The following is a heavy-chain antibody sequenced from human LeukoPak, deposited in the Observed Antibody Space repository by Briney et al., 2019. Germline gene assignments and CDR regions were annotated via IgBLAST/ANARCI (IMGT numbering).Heavy chain of an antibody. CDR1: GFTFSSYG. CDR2: ISYDGSNK. V-gene: IGHV3-30*18. J-gene: IGHJ4*02. CDR3: AKSQHIVVVPAALDC. Sequence: PGRSLRLSCAASGFTFSSYGMHWVRQAPGKGLEWVAVISYDGSNKYYADSVKGRFTISRDNSKNTLYLQMNSLRAEDTAVYYCAKSQHIVVVPAALDCWGQGTLVTVSS. D-gene: IGHD2-2*01.